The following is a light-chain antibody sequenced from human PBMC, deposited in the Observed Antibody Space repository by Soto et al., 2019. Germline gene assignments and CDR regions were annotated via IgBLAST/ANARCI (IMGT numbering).Light chain of an antibody. V-gene: IGLV2-14*01. CDR2: DVS. CDR3: SSYTSSSPRV. J-gene: IGLJ1*01. CDR1: SSDVGGYNY. Sequence: QSALTQPASVSGSPGQSITISCTGNSSDVGGYNYVSWYQQHPGKAPKLMIYDVSNRPSGVSNRFSGYKSGKTASLTISGLQAEDEADYYCSSYTSSSPRVFGTGTKLTVL.